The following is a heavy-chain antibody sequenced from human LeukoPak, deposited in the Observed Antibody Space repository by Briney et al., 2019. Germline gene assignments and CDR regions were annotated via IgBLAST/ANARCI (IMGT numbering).Heavy chain of an antibody. V-gene: IGHV3-30-3*01. Sequence: GRPLRLSCAASGFTFSSYAMYWVRQAPGKGLEWVADISYDGSNKFYADSVKGRFTISRDNANNSLSLQMNSLRVEDTALYYCTRGGLGLGAQYYWGQGSLVIVSS. J-gene: IGHJ4*02. CDR2: ISYDGSNK. CDR3: TRGGLGLGAQYY. D-gene: IGHD3-16*01. CDR1: GFTFSSYA.